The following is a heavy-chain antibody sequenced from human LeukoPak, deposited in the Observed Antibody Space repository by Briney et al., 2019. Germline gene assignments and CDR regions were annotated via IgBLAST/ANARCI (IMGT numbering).Heavy chain of an antibody. CDR2: ISSSSSTI. CDR3: ARVHSYGFSYYFYYMDV. J-gene: IGHJ6*03. Sequence: GGSLRLSCAASGFTFSSYSMNWVRQAPGKGLEWVSYISSSSSTIYYADSVKGRFTISRDNAKNSLFLQMNSLRAEDTAVYYCARVHSYGFSYYFYYMDVWGKGTTVTVSS. CDR1: GFTFSSYS. V-gene: IGHV3-48*01. D-gene: IGHD5-18*01.